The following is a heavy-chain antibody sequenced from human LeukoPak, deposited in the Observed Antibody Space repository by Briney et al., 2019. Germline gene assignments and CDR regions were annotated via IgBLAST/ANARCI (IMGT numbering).Heavy chain of an antibody. D-gene: IGHD3-16*02. J-gene: IGHJ4*02. CDR2: ISTYNGNT. CDR1: GYTFSSYG. Sequence: GASVKVSCKASGYTFSSYGISWVRQAPGQGLEWVGWISTYNGNTNYARKLQGGVTMTTDTSTSTAYMALRSLRSDDTAVYYCARDLLWGSYPNTDFWGQGTLVTVSS. CDR3: ARDLLWGSYPNTDF. V-gene: IGHV1-18*01.